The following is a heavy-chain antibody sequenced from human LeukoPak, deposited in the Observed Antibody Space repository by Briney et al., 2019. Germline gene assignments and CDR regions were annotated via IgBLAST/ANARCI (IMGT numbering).Heavy chain of an antibody. CDR1: GYSFTSYN. CDR2: IKPSGDNT. D-gene: IGHD5-24*01. J-gene: IGHJ3*02. CDR3: VRVRDGYNDAYDI. V-gene: IGHV1-46*01. Sequence: GASVKVSCKTSGYSFTSYNLHWVRQAPGQRLEWMGIIKPSGDNTNNAQKFQGRVTMTSDTSTSAVYMELSSLRSEDTAVYYCVRVRDGYNDAYDIWGQGTMVTVTS.